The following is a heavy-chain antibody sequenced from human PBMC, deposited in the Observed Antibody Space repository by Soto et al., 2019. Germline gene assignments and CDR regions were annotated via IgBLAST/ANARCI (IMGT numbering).Heavy chain of an antibody. J-gene: IGHJ1*01. CDR1: GYTFTTFA. CDR2: LNAGNGDT. V-gene: IGHV1-3*01. D-gene: IGHD3-10*01. CDR3: ARDRTRGVAYLQH. Sequence: QVQLVQSGAEVKKPGASVKVSCQASGYTFTTFALHWVRQAPGQSLEWMGWLNAGNGDTKYSQKFQGRMSITMDTSASTAYMELSSLRSDDTAVYYCARDRTRGVAYLQHWGQGTAVTVSS.